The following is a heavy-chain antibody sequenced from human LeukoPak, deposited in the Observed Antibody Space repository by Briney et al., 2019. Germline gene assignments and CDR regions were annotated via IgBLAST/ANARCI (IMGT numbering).Heavy chain of an antibody. D-gene: IGHD2-15*01. CDR1: GFPLSSHS. CDR3: VRVKGSYFDY. V-gene: IGHV3-48*01. Sequence: GGSLRLSCAASGFPLSSHSINWVRQAPGKGLEWVSYISSSGSAIYYVDSVKGRFTVSRDNAKNSLFLQMNSPRAEDTAVYYCVRVKGSYFDYWGQGALVTVSS. CDR2: ISSSGSAI. J-gene: IGHJ4*02.